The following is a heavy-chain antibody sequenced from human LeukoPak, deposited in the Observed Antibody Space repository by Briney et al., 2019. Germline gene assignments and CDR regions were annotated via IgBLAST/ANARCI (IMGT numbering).Heavy chain of an antibody. CDR1: GLTVSNTW. D-gene: IGHD2-15*01. V-gene: IGHV3-15*01. J-gene: IGHJ4*02. CDR3: TTGGGTMDF. Sequence: GGSLRLSCTASGLTVSNTWMSWVRQAPGKGLEWVGLFTSRSAGGTIHYAAPVQGRFTILAEDSKNTWYLQMNGLQIEDTGIYYCTTGGGTMDFWGQGTLVTVS. CDR2: FTSRSAGGTI.